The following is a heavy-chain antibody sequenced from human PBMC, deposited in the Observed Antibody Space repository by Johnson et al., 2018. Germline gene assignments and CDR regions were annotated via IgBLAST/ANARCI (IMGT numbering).Heavy chain of an antibody. V-gene: IGHV3-30-3*01. J-gene: IGHJ6*04. Sequence: QVQLVQSGGGVVQPGRSLRLSCAASGFTFSSYTMDWVRQAPGKGLEWVAVTSYDGNNKYYADSVKGRITISRDNSKKTLYVQMNSLRPEDTAVYYCATGGYRRSGPPDVWGKGTTVTVSS. CDR3: ATGGYRRSGPPDV. D-gene: IGHD3-3*01. CDR2: TSYDGNNK. CDR1: GFTFSSYT.